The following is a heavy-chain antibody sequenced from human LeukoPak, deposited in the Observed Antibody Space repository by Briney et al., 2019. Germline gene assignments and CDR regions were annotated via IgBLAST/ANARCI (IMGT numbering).Heavy chain of an antibody. Sequence: PGGSLRLSCAASGFTFSSYAMSWVRQAPGKGLEWVSAISASGGSTYYADPVKGRSTISRDNSKNTLYLQMNSLRAEDTAVYYCAHPTEYSSSWYGNWFDPWGQGTLVTVSS. V-gene: IGHV3-23*01. CDR2: ISASGGST. J-gene: IGHJ5*02. CDR1: GFTFSSYA. CDR3: AHPTEYSSSWYGNWFDP. D-gene: IGHD6-13*01.